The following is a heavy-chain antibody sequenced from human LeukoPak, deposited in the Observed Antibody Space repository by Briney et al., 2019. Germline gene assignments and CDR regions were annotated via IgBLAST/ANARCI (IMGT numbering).Heavy chain of an antibody. V-gene: IGHV4-30-2*03. CDR3: AMVDTASYYFDY. Sequence: SETLSLTCTVSGGSISSGGYYWSWIRQPPGKGLEWIGYIYHSGSTYYNPSLKSRVTISVDTSKNQFSLKLSSVTAADTAVYYCAMVDTASYYFDYWGQGTLVTVSS. D-gene: IGHD5-18*01. J-gene: IGHJ4*02. CDR2: IYHSGST. CDR1: GGSISSGGYY.